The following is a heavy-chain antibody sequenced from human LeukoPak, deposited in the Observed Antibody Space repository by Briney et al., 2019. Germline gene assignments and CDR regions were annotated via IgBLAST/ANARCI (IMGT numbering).Heavy chain of an antibody. CDR1: GGSFSGYY. Sequence: SETLSLTCAVYGGSFSGYYWSWIRQPPGKGLEWIGEINHSGSTNYNPSLKSRVTISVDTSKNQFSLKLSSVTAADTAVYYCARDRRPSWFYSWGQGTLVIVSS. V-gene: IGHV4-34*01. CDR3: ARDRRPSWFYS. CDR2: INHSGST. J-gene: IGHJ5*01.